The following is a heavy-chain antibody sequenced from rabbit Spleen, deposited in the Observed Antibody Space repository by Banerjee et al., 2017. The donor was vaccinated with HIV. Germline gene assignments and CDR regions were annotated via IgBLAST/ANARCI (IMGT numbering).Heavy chain of an antibody. J-gene: IGHJ6*01. CDR3: ARDTSSSFSSYGMDL. D-gene: IGHD1-1*01. V-gene: IGHV1S40*01. CDR2: IDAGSSGFT. CDR1: GFSFSGYYW. Sequence: QSLEESGGDLVKPGASLTLTCTASGFSFSGYYWICWVRQAPGKGLEWIACIDAGSSGFTYFATWAKGRFTVSKTSSTTVTLQMTSLTAADTATYFCARDTSSSFSSYGMDLWGQGTLVTVS.